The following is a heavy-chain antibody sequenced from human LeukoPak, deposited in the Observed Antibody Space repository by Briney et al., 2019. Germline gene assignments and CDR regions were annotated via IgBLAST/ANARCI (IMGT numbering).Heavy chain of an antibody. CDR2: ISSSGNT. J-gene: IGHJ4*02. Sequence: GGSLRLSCAASGFIFSRSAMTWVRQTPGKGLDWVSSISSSGNTYYADSVKGRFTISRDNSKNMLYLQTNSLRAEDTAVYYCVKGRISEDGLDFWGQGTLVTVSS. V-gene: IGHV3-23*01. CDR1: GFIFSRSA. D-gene: IGHD6-13*01. CDR3: VKGRISEDGLDF.